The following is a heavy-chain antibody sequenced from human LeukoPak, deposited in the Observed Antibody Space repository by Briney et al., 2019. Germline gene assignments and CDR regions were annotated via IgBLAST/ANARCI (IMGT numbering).Heavy chain of an antibody. CDR3: ARASKAVAGTDWFDP. D-gene: IGHD6-19*01. CDR1: GGSISSYY. Sequence: SETLSLTCTVSGGSISSYYWSWVRQPPGKGLEWIGYIYYSGSTNYNPPLKSRVTISVDTSKNQFSLKLSSVTAADTAVYYCARASKAVAGTDWFDPWGQGTLVTVSS. J-gene: IGHJ5*02. CDR2: IYYSGST. V-gene: IGHV4-59*01.